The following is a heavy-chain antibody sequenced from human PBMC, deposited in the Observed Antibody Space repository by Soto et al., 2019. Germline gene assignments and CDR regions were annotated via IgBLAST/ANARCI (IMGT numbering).Heavy chain of an antibody. J-gene: IGHJ3*02. CDR1: GGTFSSYT. D-gene: IGHD1-1*01. V-gene: IGHV1-69*02. Sequence: QVQLVQSGAEVKKPGSSVKVSCKASGGTFSSYTISWVRQAPGQGLEWMGRIIPNLGIANYAQKFQGRVTITADKSTSTAYMELSSLRSEDTAVYYCARAKYNLNDVGGFDIWGQGTMVTVSS. CDR3: ARAKYNLNDVGGFDI. CDR2: IIPNLGIA.